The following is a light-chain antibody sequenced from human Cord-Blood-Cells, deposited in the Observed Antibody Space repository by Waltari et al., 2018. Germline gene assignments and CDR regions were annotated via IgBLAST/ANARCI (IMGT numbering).Light chain of an antibody. CDR3: QQYNNWPRT. CDR2: GAS. J-gene: IGKJ1*01. CDR1: QSVSSN. Sequence: EIVMTQSPATLSVSPGERATLSCGASQSVSSNLAWYQQKPGQAPRLLIYGASTRATGIPASVSGSGSGTEFTLTISSLQSEDFAVYYCQQYNNWPRTFGQGTKVEIK. V-gene: IGKV3-15*01.